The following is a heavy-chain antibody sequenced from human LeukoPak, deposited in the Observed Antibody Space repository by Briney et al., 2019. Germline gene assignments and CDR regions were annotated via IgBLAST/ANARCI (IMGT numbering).Heavy chain of an antibody. D-gene: IGHD5-12*01. CDR1: GYTFTGYY. J-gene: IGHJ4*02. CDR2: INPNSGGT. CDR3: ALGVATIEGFDY. Sequence: ASVKGSCKASGYTFTGYYMHWVRQAPGQGLEWMGWINPNSGGTNYAQKFQGRVTMTRDTSISTAYMELSRLRSDDTAVYYCALGVATIEGFDYWGQGTLVTVSS. V-gene: IGHV1-2*02.